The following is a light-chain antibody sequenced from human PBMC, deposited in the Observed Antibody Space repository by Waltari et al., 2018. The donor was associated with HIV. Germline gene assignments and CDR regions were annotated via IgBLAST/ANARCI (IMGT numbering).Light chain of an antibody. CDR1: SSDVGAYEY. J-gene: IGLJ2*01. V-gene: IGLV2-8*01. CDR3: SSYAGSKNRVV. Sequence: QSALTQSPSASGSPGQAVTISCTGTSSDVGAYEYVSWYRQHPGHAPKLMIYDVYKRPSGVPDRFSGSKSGNTASLTVSGLQAEDEATYYCSSYAGSKNRVVFGGGTFLTVL. CDR2: DVY.